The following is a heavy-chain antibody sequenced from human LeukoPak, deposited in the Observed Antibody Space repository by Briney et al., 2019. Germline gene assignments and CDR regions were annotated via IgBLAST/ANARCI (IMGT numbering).Heavy chain of an antibody. V-gene: IGHV4-38-2*02. J-gene: IGHJ5*02. CDR1: GYSISSGYY. D-gene: IGHD6-13*01. CDR3: ARDVIAATGTWFDP. CDR2: IFHSGST. Sequence: SETLSLSCTVSGYSISSGYYWGWIRQPPGKGLEWIGSIFHSGSTYYNPSLKSRVTISVDTSRNQFSLKLTSVTAADTAVYYCARDVIAATGTWFDPWGQGTLVTLSS.